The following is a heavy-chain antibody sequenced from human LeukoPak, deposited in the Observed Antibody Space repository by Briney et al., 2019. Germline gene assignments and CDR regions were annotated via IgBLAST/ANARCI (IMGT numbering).Heavy chain of an antibody. J-gene: IGHJ6*04. CDR3: AELGITMIGGV. V-gene: IGHV3-48*03. CDR1: GFTFSSYE. CDR2: ISSSGSTI. D-gene: IGHD3-10*02. Sequence: GGSLRLSCAASGFTFSSYEMNWVRQAPGKGLEWVSYISSSGSTIYYADAVKGRFTISRDNAKNSLYLQMNSLRAEDTAVYYCAELGITMIGGVWGKGTTVTVSS.